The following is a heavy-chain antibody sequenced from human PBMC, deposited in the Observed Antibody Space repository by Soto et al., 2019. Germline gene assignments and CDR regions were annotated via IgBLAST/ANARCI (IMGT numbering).Heavy chain of an antibody. CDR1: GGTFNSYA. CDR2: IIPIFGTA. Sequence: SVKVCCEASGGTFNSYAISWVRHAPGQGLEWMGGIIPIFGTANYAQKFQGRVTITADESTSTAYMELSSLRSEDTAVYYCARDTGYYDSSGYYPLGYWGQGTLVTVSS. CDR3: ARDTGYYDSSGYYPLGY. D-gene: IGHD3-22*01. J-gene: IGHJ4*02. V-gene: IGHV1-69*13.